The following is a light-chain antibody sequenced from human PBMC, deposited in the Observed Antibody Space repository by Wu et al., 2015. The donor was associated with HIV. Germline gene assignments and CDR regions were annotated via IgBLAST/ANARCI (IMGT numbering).Light chain of an antibody. V-gene: IGKV3D-15*01. J-gene: IGKJ5*01. Sequence: EIVMTQSPATLSVSPGERATLSCRASQSVSDNLAWYQQKPGQAPRLLIHGASTRATGIAARFSGTGSGTEFILTISNIQSEDYGVYYCQQYNDWVTFGQGTRLEI. CDR3: QQYNDWVT. CDR2: GAS. CDR1: QSVSDN.